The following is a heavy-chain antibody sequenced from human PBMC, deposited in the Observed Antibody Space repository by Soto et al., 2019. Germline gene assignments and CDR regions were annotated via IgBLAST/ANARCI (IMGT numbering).Heavy chain of an antibody. Sequence: GSLRLSCAASGFTFSSYGMHWVRQAPGKGLEWVAVISYDGSNKYYADSVKGRFTISRDNSKNTLYLQMNSLRAEDTAVYYCAKDRAQYGDNWNLGPFDYWGQGT. J-gene: IGHJ4*02. D-gene: IGHD1-20*01. CDR3: AKDRAQYGDNWNLGPFDY. CDR1: GFTFSSYG. CDR2: ISYDGSNK. V-gene: IGHV3-30*18.